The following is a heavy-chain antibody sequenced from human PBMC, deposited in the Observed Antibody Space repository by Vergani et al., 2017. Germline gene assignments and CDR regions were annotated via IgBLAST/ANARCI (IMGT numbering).Heavy chain of an antibody. D-gene: IGHD6-13*01. CDR1: GFTFSSYA. CDR3: ATGIAAAVNWFDP. CDR2: ISYDGSNK. Sequence: QVQLVGSGGGVVQPGRSLRLSCAASGFTFSSYAMHWVRQAPGKGLEWVAVISYDGSNKYYADSVKGRFTISRDNSKNTLYLQMNSLRAEDTAVYYCATGIAAAVNWFDPWGQGTLVTVSS. V-gene: IGHV3-30-3*01. J-gene: IGHJ5*02.